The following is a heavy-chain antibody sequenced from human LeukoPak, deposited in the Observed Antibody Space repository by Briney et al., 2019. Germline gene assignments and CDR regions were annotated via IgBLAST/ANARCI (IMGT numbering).Heavy chain of an antibody. V-gene: IGHV3-23*01. CDR1: GFTFNIYA. Sequence: GGSLRLSCAVSGFTFNIYAMSWVRQAPGKGLEWVSAISGSGGSTYYADSVKGRFTISRDNSKNTLYLQMNSLRAEDTAVYYCAKGRYCSSTSCYWFDYWGQGTLVTVSS. D-gene: IGHD2-2*01. CDR3: AKGRYCSSTSCYWFDY. J-gene: IGHJ4*02. CDR2: ISGSGGST.